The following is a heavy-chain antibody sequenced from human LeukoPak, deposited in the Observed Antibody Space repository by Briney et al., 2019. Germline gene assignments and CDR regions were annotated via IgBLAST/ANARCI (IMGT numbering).Heavy chain of an antibody. D-gene: IGHD4-17*01. CDR1: GGSISSSSYY. J-gene: IGHJ5*02. V-gene: IGHV4-39*07. CDR2: IYYSGST. Sequence: SETLSLTCTVSGGSISSSSYYWGWIRQPPGKGLEWIGSIYYSGSTYYNPSPKSRVTMSVDTSKNQFSLKLSSVTAADTAVYYCARRLTTVTHQLPFDPWGQGTLVTVSS. CDR3: ARRLTTVTHQLPFDP.